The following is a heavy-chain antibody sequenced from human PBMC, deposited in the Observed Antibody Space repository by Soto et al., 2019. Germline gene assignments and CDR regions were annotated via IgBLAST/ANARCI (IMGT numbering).Heavy chain of an antibody. J-gene: IGHJ5*01. CDR3: VSDRGYGHASVPYS. V-gene: IGHV3-30*03. D-gene: IGHD5-18*01. CDR1: GFAFSSYG. CDR2: ISYDGSLQ. Sequence: QAQLVESGGGVVQPGRSLRLSCAASGFAFSSYGMHWVRQAPGTGLEWVAVISYDGSLQHYADSVKGRFTISSDNSKNMVLLQMSSLRAEDTAVYYCVSDRGYGHASVPYSRGQGTLVSVSS.